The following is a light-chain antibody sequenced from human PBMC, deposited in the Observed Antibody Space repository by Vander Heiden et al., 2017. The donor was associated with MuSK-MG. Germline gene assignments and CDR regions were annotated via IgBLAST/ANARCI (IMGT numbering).Light chain of an antibody. CDR3: HQRSNWPQT. J-gene: IGKJ2*01. V-gene: IGKV3-11*01. CDR1: QSVSTY. Sequence: EIVLTQAPATLSLSPGEGASLSCRASQSVSTYLAWYQQKPGQPPRLLIYDTSRSAAPIRARFSGTGSGTDFTLSIISLESEDFAVYYCHQRSNWPQTFGQGTKLEIK. CDR2: DTS.